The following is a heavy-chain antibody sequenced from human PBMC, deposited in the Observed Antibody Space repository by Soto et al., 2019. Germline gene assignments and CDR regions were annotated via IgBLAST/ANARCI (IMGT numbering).Heavy chain of an antibody. J-gene: IGHJ4*02. CDR1: GFTFSSYA. V-gene: IGHV3-23*01. Sequence: GGSPRLSCAASGFTFSSYAMSWVRQAPGKGLEWVSAISGSGGSTYYADSVKGRFTISRDNSKNTLYLQMNSLRAEDTAVYYCAKDQLSTYYDILTGSSDYWGQGTLVTVSS. CDR2: ISGSGGST. D-gene: IGHD3-9*01. CDR3: AKDQLSTYYDILTGSSDY.